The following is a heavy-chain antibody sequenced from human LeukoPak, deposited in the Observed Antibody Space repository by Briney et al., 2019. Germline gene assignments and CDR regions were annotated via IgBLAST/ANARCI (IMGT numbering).Heavy chain of an antibody. CDR2: IYYSGST. D-gene: IGHD3-22*01. CDR3: AGARRYYYDSSGYSFDY. Sequence: PSETLSLTCTVSGGSVSSGSYYWSWIRHHPGKGLEWFGYIYYSGSTNYNPSLKSRVTISVDTSKNQFSLKLSSVTAADTAVYYCAGARRYYYDSSGYSFDYWGQGTLVTVST. CDR1: GGSVSSGSYY. V-gene: IGHV4-61*01. J-gene: IGHJ4*02.